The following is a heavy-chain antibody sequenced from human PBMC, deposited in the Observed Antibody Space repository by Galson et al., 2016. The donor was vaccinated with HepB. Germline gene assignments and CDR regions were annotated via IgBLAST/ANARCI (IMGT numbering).Heavy chain of an antibody. CDR3: ARDADWNLDY. J-gene: IGHJ4*02. CDR1: GYTFTSYG. V-gene: IGHV1-18*01. CDR2: ISTYSGNT. Sequence: SGYTFTSYGISWVRQAPGQGLEWMGWISTYSGNTNYGKRLQGRVTMTTDTSTSTAYMELRSLRSDDTAVYYCARDADWNLDYWGQGTLVTVSS. D-gene: IGHD1-1*01.